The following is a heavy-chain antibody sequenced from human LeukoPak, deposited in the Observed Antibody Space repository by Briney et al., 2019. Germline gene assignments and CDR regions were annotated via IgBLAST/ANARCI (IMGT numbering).Heavy chain of an antibody. D-gene: IGHD3-22*01. CDR2: IYYSGST. CDR3: ARDVGYYYDSSGYYPYYFDY. J-gene: IGHJ4*02. CDR1: GGSISSSSYY. V-gene: IGHV4-39*07. Sequence: SETLSLTCTVSGGSISSSSYYWGWIRQPPGKGLEWIGSIYYSGSTYYNPSLKSRVTISVDTSKNQFSLKLSSVTAADTAVYYCARDVGYYYDSSGYYPYYFDYWGQGTLVTVSS.